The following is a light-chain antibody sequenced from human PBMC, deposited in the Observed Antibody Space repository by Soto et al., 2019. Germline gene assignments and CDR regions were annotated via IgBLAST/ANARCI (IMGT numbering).Light chain of an antibody. CDR1: SSDVGGYNY. V-gene: IGLV2-14*01. CDR3: SSYTSSSTPHYV. Sequence: QSVLTQPASVSGSPGQSITISCTGTSSDVGGYNYVSWYQQHPGKAPKLMIYEVSNRPSGVSNRFSGSKSGNTASLTISGRQAEDEADYYCSSYTSSSTPHYVFGTGTKLTVL. J-gene: IGLJ1*01. CDR2: EVS.